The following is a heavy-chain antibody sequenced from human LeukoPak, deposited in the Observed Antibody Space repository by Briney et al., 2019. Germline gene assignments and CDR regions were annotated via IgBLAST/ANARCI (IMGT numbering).Heavy chain of an antibody. CDR2: MSGRDDKT. D-gene: IGHD3-22*01. CDR3: ARVAYDSYGHYYHDYFDY. V-gene: IGHV3-23*01. J-gene: IGHJ4*02. Sequence: GGSLRLSCAASGFTFSAYAMTWVRQAPGKGLEWVSSMSGRDDKTYYTDSAKGGFTISRDNSRSTLYLQMNSLRAEDTALYYCARVAYDSYGHYYHDYFDYWGQGTLVTVSS. CDR1: GFTFSAYA.